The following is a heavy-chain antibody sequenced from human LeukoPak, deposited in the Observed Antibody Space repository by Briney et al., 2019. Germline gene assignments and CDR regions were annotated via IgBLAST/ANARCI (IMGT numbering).Heavy chain of an antibody. J-gene: IGHJ4*02. Sequence: PGGSLRLSRAASGLTFSDYFLSWIRQAPGKGLEWVSHISSSGNTIYYADSVKGRFTISRDNAKNSLYLQMNSLRAEDTAVYYCARVESRFFDYWGQGTLVTVSS. V-gene: IGHV3-11*01. CDR3: ARVESRFFDY. CDR2: ISSSGNTI. D-gene: IGHD3-16*01. CDR1: GLTFSDYF.